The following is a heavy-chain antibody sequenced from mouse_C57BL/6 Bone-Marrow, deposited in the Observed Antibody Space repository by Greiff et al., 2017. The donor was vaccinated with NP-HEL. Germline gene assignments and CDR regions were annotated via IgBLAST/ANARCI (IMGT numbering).Heavy chain of an antibody. V-gene: IGHV3-8*01. CDR2: ISYSGST. CDR3: ARAPLWLRRNYYAMDY. Sequence: EVQLQESGPGLAKPSQTLSLTCSVTGYSITSDYWNWIRKFPGNKLEYMGYISYSGSTYYNQSLKSRISITRDTSTNQYYLQLNSVTTEDTATYYCARAPLWLRRNYYAMDYWGQGTSVTVSS. D-gene: IGHD2-2*01. J-gene: IGHJ4*01. CDR1: GYSITSDY.